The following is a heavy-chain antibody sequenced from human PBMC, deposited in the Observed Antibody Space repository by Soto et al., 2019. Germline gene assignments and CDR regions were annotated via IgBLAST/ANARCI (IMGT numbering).Heavy chain of an antibody. CDR1: GYSFTSYW. CDR2: IYPGDSDT. V-gene: IGHV5-51*01. CDR3: AWLDPNYYYGMDV. J-gene: IGHJ6*02. D-gene: IGHD3-22*01. Sequence: GESLKISCKGSGYSFTSYWIGWVRQMPGKGLEWMGIIYPGDSDTKYSPSFQGQVTISADKSISTAYLQWSSLKASDTAMYYCAWLDPNYYYGMDVWGQGTMVTVSS.